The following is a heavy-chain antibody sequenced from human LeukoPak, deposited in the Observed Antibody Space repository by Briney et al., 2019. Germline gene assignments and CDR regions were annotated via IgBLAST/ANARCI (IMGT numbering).Heavy chain of an antibody. V-gene: IGHV3-30-3*01. D-gene: IGHD6-13*01. Sequence: GRSLRLSCAASGFTFSSYAMHWVRQAPGKGLEWVAVISYDGSNKYYADSVKGRFTISRDNSKNTLYLQMNSLRAEDTAVYYCARDEGSSSWYLYWGQGTLVTVSS. CDR1: GFTFSSYA. CDR3: ARDEGSSSWYLY. CDR2: ISYDGSNK. J-gene: IGHJ4*02.